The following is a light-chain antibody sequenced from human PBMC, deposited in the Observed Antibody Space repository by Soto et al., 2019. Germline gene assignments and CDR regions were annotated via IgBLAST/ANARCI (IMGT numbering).Light chain of an antibody. CDR1: RGIRNG. V-gene: IGKV1-17*01. CDR2: AAF. J-gene: IGKJ1*01. Sequence: DIQRTHAPSSLSPRVGAGVTIPFRASRGIRNGLGWYQAQPGKATKPLIYAAFSLQSGVPSGFSGSGYGTEFTLTISSLQPEDFATYYCLQHNTYPRTFGQGTKVDIK. CDR3: LQHNTYPRT.